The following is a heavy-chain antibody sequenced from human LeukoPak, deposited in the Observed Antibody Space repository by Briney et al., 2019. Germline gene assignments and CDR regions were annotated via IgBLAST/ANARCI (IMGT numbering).Heavy chain of an antibody. J-gene: IGHJ5*02. CDR3: ARDLVITFGGDWFDP. Sequence: GGSLRLSCAASGFTFSSYWMSRVRQAPGKGLEWVANIKQDGSEKYYVDSVKGRFTISRDNAKNSLYLQMNSLRAEDTAVYYCARDLVITFGGDWFDPWGQGTLVTVSS. CDR2: IKQDGSEK. V-gene: IGHV3-7*01. D-gene: IGHD3-16*01. CDR1: GFTFSSYW.